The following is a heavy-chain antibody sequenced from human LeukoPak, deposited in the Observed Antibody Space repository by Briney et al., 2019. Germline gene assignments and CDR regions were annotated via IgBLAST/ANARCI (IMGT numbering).Heavy chain of an antibody. CDR1: GFSPRARGVG. CDR3: GLQCRDGYNLVADY. CDR2: IYCNDDK. J-gene: IGHJ4*02. D-gene: IGHD5-24*01. V-gene: IGHV2-5*01. Sequence: SGPTLVKPPQTLTLTCTFSGFSPRARGVGVGWIRQPPGKALEWLPLIYCNDDKRYSPSLKSRLTTTKDTSKNHVVLTMTNIAPTDTATYSNGLQCRDGYNLVADYWGRGTLVTVSA.